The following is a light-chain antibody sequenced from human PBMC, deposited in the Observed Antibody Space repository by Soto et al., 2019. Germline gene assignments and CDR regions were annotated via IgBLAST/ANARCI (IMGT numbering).Light chain of an antibody. CDR3: SSYTSRRVV. V-gene: IGLV2-14*01. CDR1: SSDVGGYNY. CDR2: DVS. J-gene: IGLJ2*01. Sequence: QSALTQPASVSGSPGQSITISCTGTSSDVGGYNYVSWYQQHPGKAPKLMIYDVSNRSSGVSNRFSGSKSGNTASLTISGLQAEDEADYYCSSYTSRRVVFGGGTKVTVL.